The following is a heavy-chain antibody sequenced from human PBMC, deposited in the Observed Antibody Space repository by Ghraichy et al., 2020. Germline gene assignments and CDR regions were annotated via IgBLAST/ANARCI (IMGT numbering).Heavy chain of an antibody. Sequence: GSLSLSYAASGFTFSSYGMHWVRQAPGKGLEWVAVIWYDGSNKYYADSVKGRFTISRDNSKNTLYLQMNSLRAEDTAVYYCARDSIPYYYYGMDVWGQGTTVTVSS. J-gene: IGHJ6*02. CDR2: IWYDGSNK. CDR3: ARDSIPYYYYGMDV. V-gene: IGHV3-33*01. D-gene: IGHD2-2*02. CDR1: GFTFSSYG.